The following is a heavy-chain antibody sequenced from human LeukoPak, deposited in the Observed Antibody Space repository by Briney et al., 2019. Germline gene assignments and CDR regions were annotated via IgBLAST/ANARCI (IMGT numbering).Heavy chain of an antibody. CDR3: ARGGDDFWSGPMDV. Sequence: ASVKVSCKASGYTFTGYYMHWVRQAPGQGLEWMGWINPNSGGINYAQKFQGRVTMTRDTSISTAYMELSRLRSDDTAVYYCARGGDDFWSGPMDVWGQGTTVTVSS. D-gene: IGHD3-3*01. CDR1: GYTFTGYY. V-gene: IGHV1-2*02. CDR2: INPNSGGI. J-gene: IGHJ6*02.